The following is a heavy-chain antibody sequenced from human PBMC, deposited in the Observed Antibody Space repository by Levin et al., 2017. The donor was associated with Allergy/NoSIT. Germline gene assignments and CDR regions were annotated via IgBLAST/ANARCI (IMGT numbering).Heavy chain of an antibody. J-gene: IGHJ6*03. CDR3: AKHPGGGLMDYYYYMDV. CDR1: GFTFSTYA. D-gene: IGHD4-23*01. CDR2: ITDSGGTT. Sequence: GGSLRLSCAASGFTFSTYAMSWVRQAPGKGLEWVSVITDSGGTTYYADSVKGRFTISRDNSKNTLYLQMNSLRAEDTAVYYCAKHPGGGLMDYYYYMDVWGKGTTVTVSS. V-gene: IGHV3-23*01.